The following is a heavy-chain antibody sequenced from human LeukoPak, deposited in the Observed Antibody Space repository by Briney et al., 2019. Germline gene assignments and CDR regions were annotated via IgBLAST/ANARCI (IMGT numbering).Heavy chain of an antibody. J-gene: IGHJ6*03. CDR2: INSDGSST. Sequence: GGSLRLSCAASGFTFSTYWMHWVRQPPGKGRVWVSRINSDGSSTTYADSVMGRFTVSRDNATNTLYLQMNSLRAEDTAVYYCARSTSHYYYYYMDVWGKGTTVTISS. CDR1: GFTFSTYW. V-gene: IGHV3-74*01. CDR3: ARSTSHYYYYYMDV.